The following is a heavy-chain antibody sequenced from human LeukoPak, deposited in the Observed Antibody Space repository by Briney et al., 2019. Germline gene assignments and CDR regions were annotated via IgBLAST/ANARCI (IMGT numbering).Heavy chain of an antibody. D-gene: IGHD5-12*01. CDR2: FSYSGST. CDR3: ARGPLDSGYTYFDY. Sequence: SEALSLTCTVSGGSVTTDYWSWIRQPPGKGLEWIGYFSYSGSTNYNPSLKSRVTISVDTSKTQFSLKLSSVTAADTAVYYCARGPLDSGYTYFDYWGRGTLVSVAS. CDR1: GGSVTTDY. V-gene: IGHV4-59*02. J-gene: IGHJ4*02.